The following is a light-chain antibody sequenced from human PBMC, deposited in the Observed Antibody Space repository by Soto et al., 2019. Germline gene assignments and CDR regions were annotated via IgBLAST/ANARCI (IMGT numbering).Light chain of an antibody. V-gene: IGKV3-20*01. CDR2: GAS. CDR1: QSVTSDY. Sequence: EIVLTQSPGTLSLSPGERATLSCRASQSVTSDYLAWYQQRPGQAPRLLIYGASSRATGIPDRFSGSGSGTDFTLISRRREPEEFAVYYCQQYGSSFTFGGGNKVEIK. J-gene: IGKJ4*01. CDR3: QQYGSSFT.